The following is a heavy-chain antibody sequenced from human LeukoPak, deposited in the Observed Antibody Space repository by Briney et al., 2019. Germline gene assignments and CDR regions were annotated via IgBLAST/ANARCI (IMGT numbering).Heavy chain of an antibody. J-gene: IGHJ4*02. D-gene: IGHD5-12*01. CDR1: GYTFTSYG. V-gene: IGHV1-69*13. CDR2: IIPIFGTA. CDR3: ARGGYSGYDCNY. Sequence: GASVKVSCKASGYTFTSYGISWVRQAPGQGLEWMGGIIPIFGTANYAQKFQGRVTITADESTSTAYMELSSLRSEDTAVYYCARGGYSGYDCNYWGQGTLVTVSS.